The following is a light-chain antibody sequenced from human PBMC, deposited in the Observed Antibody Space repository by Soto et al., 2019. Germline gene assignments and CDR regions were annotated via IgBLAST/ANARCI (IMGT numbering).Light chain of an antibody. CDR3: QQFSTFLLT. J-gene: IGKJ4*01. V-gene: IGKV1-5*03. Sequence: DIQMTQSPSALSASVGDRVTITCRASQSIGSLLAWYQQKPGKAPKLMIYEASRLQSAVPSKFSGSGSGTECTLSISSLQPDYFGTYYCQQFSTFLLTFGGGTKVEI. CDR2: EAS. CDR1: QSIGSL.